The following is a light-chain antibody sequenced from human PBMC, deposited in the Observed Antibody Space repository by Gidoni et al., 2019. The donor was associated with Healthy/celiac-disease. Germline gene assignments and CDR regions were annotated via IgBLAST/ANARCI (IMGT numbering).Light chain of an antibody. Sequence: DIVMPQSPYSLAVSRGERATINCKSSQSVLYSSNNNNYLAWYQQKPRQPPKLLIYWASTLESGVPDRFSGSGSGTDFTLTISSLQAEDVAVYYCQQYYTTPYTFGQGTKLEIK. CDR1: QSVLYSSNNNNY. CDR2: WAS. CDR3: QQYYTTPYT. V-gene: IGKV4-1*01. J-gene: IGKJ2*01.